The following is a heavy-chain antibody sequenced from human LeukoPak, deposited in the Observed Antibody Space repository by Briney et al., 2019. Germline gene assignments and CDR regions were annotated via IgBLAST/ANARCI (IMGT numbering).Heavy chain of an antibody. CDR3: ARVGPSGYYYYYMDV. J-gene: IGHJ6*03. D-gene: IGHD3-10*01. Sequence: GSSVKVSCKASVYTFTGYYMHWVRQAPGQGLEWMGWINPNSDDTNYAQKFQGRVTMTRDTSLSTAYMELSRARSDDTAVYYVARVGPSGYYYYYMDVWGKGTTVTVSS. V-gene: IGHV1-2*02. CDR1: VYTFTGYY. CDR2: INPNSDDT.